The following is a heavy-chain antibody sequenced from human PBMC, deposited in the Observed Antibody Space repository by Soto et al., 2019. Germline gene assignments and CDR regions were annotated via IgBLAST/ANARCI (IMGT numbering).Heavy chain of an antibody. Sequence: SETLSLTCTVSGGSISSYYWSWIRQPPGKGLEWIGYIYYSGSTNYNPSLKSRVTISVDTSKNQFSLKLSSVTAADTAVYYCARATYYYDSSVQNDAFDIWGQGTMVTVSS. CDR2: IYYSGST. J-gene: IGHJ3*02. CDR3: ARATYYYDSSVQNDAFDI. CDR1: GGSISSYY. V-gene: IGHV4-59*01. D-gene: IGHD3-22*01.